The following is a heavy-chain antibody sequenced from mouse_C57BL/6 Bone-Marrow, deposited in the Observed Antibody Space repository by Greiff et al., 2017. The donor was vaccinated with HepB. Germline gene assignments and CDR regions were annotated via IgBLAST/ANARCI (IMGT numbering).Heavy chain of an antibody. CDR3: ARHGRGFFAY. V-gene: IGHV5-6*01. J-gene: IGHJ3*01. CDR2: ISSGGSYT. CDR1: GFTFSSYG. Sequence: EVMLVESGGDLVKPVGSLKLSCAASGFTFSSYGMSWVRQTPDKRLEWVATISSGGSYTYYPDSVKGRFTISRDNAKNTLYLQMSSLKSEDTAMYYCARHGRGFFAYWGQGTLVTVSA.